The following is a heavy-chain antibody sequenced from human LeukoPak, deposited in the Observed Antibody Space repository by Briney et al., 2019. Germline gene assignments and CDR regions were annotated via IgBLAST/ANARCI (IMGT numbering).Heavy chain of an antibody. J-gene: IGHJ3*02. V-gene: IGHV3-33*08. CDR1: GFTFSSYG. Sequence: PGGSLRLSCAASGFTFSSYGMHWVRQAPGKGLEWVAVIWYDGSNKYYADSVKGRFTISRDNSKNTLYLQMNSLRAEDTAVYYCARVPSRLWAFDIWGQGTMVTVSS. CDR3: ARVPSRLWAFDI. CDR2: IWYDGSNK. D-gene: IGHD2-21*01.